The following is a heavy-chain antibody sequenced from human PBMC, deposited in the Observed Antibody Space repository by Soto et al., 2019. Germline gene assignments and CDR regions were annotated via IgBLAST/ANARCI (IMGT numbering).Heavy chain of an antibody. CDR2: INAGKGDT. Sequence: QVPLVQPGAEVKKPGASVKVSCKASGYTFTSYGMHWVRQAPGQKLEWMGWINAGKGDTKYSQKFQGRVTITRDRSASTAYMELTRLRSEDTAVYYCARDGSNWANYNYYYGMDVWGQGTTVTVSS. CDR3: ARDGSNWANYNYYYGMDV. V-gene: IGHV1-3*01. J-gene: IGHJ6*02. D-gene: IGHD7-27*01. CDR1: GYTFTSYG.